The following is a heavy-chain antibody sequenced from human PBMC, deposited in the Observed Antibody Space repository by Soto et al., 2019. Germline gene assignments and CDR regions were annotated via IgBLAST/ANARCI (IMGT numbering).Heavy chain of an antibody. CDR2: ISYDGSNK. Sequence: QVQLVESGGGVVQPGTSLRLSCAASGFTLSNHAMHWVRQAPGKGLEWVALISYDGSNKYYADSVKGRFTISRDNSKNTLFLQMNSLRAEDTAVYYCARVRGWAFDVWGQGTMVTVSS. V-gene: IGHV3-30-3*01. D-gene: IGHD2-15*01. CDR1: GFTLSNHA. CDR3: ARVRGWAFDV. J-gene: IGHJ3*01.